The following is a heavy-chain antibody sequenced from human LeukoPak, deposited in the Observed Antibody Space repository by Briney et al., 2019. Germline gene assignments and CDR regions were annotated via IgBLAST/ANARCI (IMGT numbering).Heavy chain of an antibody. V-gene: IGHV5-10-1*01. Sequence: GESLKISCKGSGYSFTSQWISWVCQMPGKGLEWMGRIDPSDSYTSYSPSFQGHVTMSADKSINTAYLQWSSLKASDTAMYYCARTAVSSGYVGKNYYYYGMDVWGKGTMVTVSS. CDR3: ARTAVSSGYVGKNYYYYGMDV. CDR2: IDPSDSYT. J-gene: IGHJ6*04. D-gene: IGHD3-10*02. CDR1: GYSFTSQW.